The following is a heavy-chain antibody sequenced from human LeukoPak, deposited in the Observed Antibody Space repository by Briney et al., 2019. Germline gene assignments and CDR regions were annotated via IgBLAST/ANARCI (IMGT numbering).Heavy chain of an antibody. J-gene: IGHJ5*02. CDR1: GGSFTGYY. CDR2: MNQSGGI. V-gene: IGHV4-34*01. CDR3: ARGGIAARCSS. Sequence: SETLSLTCAVSGGSFTGYYWTWIRQPPGKGLEWIGEMNQSGGINYNPSLKSRVTMSVDTSKNHFSLRLSSVTVADTAVYYCARGGIAARCSSWGQGTLVTVSS. D-gene: IGHD2-15*01.